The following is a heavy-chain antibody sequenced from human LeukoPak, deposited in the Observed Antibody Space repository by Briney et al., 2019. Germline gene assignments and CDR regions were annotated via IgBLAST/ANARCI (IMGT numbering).Heavy chain of an antibody. CDR3: ARDPNSYGNYYMDV. CDR1: GYTFTGYY. J-gene: IGHJ6*03. D-gene: IGHD5-18*01. V-gene: IGHV1-2*02. Sequence: ASVKVSCKASGYTFTGYYMHWVRQAPGQGLEWMGWINPNSGGTNYAQKFQGRVTMTRDTSISTAYMELSRLRSDDTAVYYCARDPNSYGNYYMDVWGKGTTVTVSS. CDR2: INPNSGGT.